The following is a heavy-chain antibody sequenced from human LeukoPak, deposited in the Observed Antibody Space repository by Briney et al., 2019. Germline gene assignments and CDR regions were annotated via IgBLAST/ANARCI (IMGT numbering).Heavy chain of an antibody. CDR3: ARDAGVEMATIFDY. V-gene: IGHV1-69*04. CDR1: GGTFSSYA. J-gene: IGHJ4*02. Sequence: ASVTVSCKASGGTFSSYAISWVRQAPGQGLEWMGRIIPILGIANYAQKFQGRVTITADKSTSTAYMELSSLRSEDTAVYYCARDAGVEMATIFDYWGQGTLVTVSS. D-gene: IGHD5-24*01. CDR2: IIPILGIA.